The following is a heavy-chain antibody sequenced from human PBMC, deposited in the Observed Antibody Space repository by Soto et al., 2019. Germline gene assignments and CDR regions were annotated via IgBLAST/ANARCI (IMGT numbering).Heavy chain of an antibody. Sequence: SETLSLTCTVSGGSVSTGSYDWSWIRQPPGKGLEWIGKIFFTGSAHYNPSLRNLVTMSVDTSKDQFSLTLTSVTAADTAVCYCASDGHGMDVWGQGTTVTVSS. J-gene: IGHJ6*02. V-gene: IGHV4-61*01. CDR2: IFFTGSA. CDR1: GGSVSTGSYD. CDR3: ASDGHGMDV.